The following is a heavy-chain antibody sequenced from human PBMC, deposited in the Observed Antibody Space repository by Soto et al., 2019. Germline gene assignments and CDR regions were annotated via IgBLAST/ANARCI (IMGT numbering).Heavy chain of an antibody. J-gene: IGHJ3*02. Sequence: TLSLTCTVSGGSISSYYWSWIRQPAGKGLEWIGRIYTSGSTNCNPSLKSRVTMSVDTSKNQFSLKLSSVTAADPAVYYCARDLRDSSSFAFDIWGQGTMVTVSS. D-gene: IGHD6-6*01. V-gene: IGHV4-4*07. CDR1: GGSISSYY. CDR2: IYTSGST. CDR3: ARDLRDSSSFAFDI.